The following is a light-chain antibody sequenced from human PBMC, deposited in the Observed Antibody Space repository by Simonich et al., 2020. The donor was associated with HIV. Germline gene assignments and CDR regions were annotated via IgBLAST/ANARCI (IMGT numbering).Light chain of an antibody. J-gene: IGLJ2*01. CDR3: QSYDSSNVV. Sequence: NFMLTQPHSVSESPGKTVTISCTRSSGNIASNYVQWYQPRPGSSPTTVIYENNQRPSGVPDRFSGSIDSSSHSASLTISGLKTEDEADYYCQSYDSSNVVFGGGTKLTVL. CDR1: SGNIASNY. CDR2: ENN. V-gene: IGLV6-57*01.